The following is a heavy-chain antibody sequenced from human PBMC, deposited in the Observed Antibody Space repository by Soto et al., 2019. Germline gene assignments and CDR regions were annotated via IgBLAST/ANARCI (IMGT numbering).Heavy chain of an antibody. V-gene: IGHV4-30-4*01. D-gene: IGHD5-12*01. Sequence: SEPLSLPCTVSVGSISSCDYYWSWVRQPPGKGLEWIGYIYYSGSTYYNPSLKSRVTISVDTSKSQFSLKLSSVTAADTAVYYCAREGYSGYDSGDFDYWGQGTLVTVSS. J-gene: IGHJ4*02. CDR1: VGSISSCDYY. CDR3: AREGYSGYDSGDFDY. CDR2: IYYSGST.